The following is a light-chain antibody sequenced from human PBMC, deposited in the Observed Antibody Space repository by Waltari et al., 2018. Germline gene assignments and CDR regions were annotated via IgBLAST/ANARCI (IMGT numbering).Light chain of an antibody. J-gene: IGKJ2*01. CDR2: LLG. CDR1: QSLVNSDDGYTY. V-gene: IGKV2-40*01. Sequence: IVMTQTPLSLPVTPGEPASISCRSSQSLVNSDDGYTYLDWFVQKPGQSPQRLMYLLGYRASRVPGRVSGAGSGSNFSLQISRVEADDVGVYYCMQRLEFPYTFGRGTRL. CDR3: MQRLEFPYT.